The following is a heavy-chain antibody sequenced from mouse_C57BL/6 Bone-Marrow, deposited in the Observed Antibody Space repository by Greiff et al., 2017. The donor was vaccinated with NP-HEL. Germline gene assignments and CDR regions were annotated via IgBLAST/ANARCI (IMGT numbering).Heavy chain of an antibody. V-gene: IGHV1-19*01. CDR3: ASLYYGYYYAMDY. D-gene: IGHD2-1*01. CDR1: GYTFTDYY. Sequence: EVQLVESGPVLVKPGASVKMSCKASGYTFTDYYMNWVKQSHGKSLEWIGVINPYNGGTSYNQKFKGKATLTVDKSSSTAYMELNSLTSEDSAVYYCASLYYGYYYAMDYWGQGTSVTVSS. J-gene: IGHJ4*01. CDR2: INPYNGGT.